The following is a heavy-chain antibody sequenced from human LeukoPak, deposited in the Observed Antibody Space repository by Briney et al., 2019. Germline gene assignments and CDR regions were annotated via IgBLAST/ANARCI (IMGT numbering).Heavy chain of an antibody. CDR2: ITNSGSSI. CDR3: AKDREDYYGSGNFDY. Sequence: GGSLRLSCAASGFTFSDYYMGWIRQAPGKGLEWVSYITNSGSSIYYADSVKGRFTMSRDNAKKSLYLQMNSLRVEDTAVYYCAKDREDYYGSGNFDYWGQGTLVTVSS. V-gene: IGHV3-11*04. D-gene: IGHD3-10*01. J-gene: IGHJ4*02. CDR1: GFTFSDYY.